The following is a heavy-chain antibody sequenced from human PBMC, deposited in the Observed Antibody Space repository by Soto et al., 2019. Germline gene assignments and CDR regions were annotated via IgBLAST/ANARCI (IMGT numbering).Heavy chain of an antibody. V-gene: IGHV3-23*01. Sequence: PGGSLRLSCAASGFTFSDYAMTWVRQAPGKGLEWVSAITGSGGTTHYADSMRGRFTISRDNSKNTLYLQMNSLRAEDTAVYYCVKGSSSSWYRFDYWGQGTLVTVSS. CDR3: VKGSSSSWYRFDY. J-gene: IGHJ4*02. D-gene: IGHD6-13*01. CDR2: ITGSGGTT. CDR1: GFTFSDYA.